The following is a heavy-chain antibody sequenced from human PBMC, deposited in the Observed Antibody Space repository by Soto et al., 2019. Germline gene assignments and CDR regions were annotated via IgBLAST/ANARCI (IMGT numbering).Heavy chain of an antibody. CDR1: GGSISRYY. J-gene: IGHJ6*02. CDR3: ARDLWGYCGTDCYPLDV. CDR2: LYNTGST. Sequence: SETLSLTCTVSGGSISRYYWSWIRQPPGKGLEWIGYLYNTGSTIYNPSLESRVTISVDTSKNQFSLNLNSVTAADTAVYYCARDLWGYCGTDCYPLDVWGPGTTVTVSS. V-gene: IGHV4-59*01. D-gene: IGHD2-21*02.